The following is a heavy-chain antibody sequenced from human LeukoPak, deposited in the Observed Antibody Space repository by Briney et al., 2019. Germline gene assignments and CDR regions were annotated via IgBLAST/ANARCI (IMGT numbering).Heavy chain of an antibody. CDR2: IYPGDSET. J-gene: IGHJ6*03. D-gene: IGHD3-10*01. CDR1: GYSFTSYW. Sequence: GESLKISCKGCGYSFTSYWIGWVRQMPGKGLKGMGIIYPGDSETRYSPYFQGQVTISADRSISTAYLQWSSLRAEDTAVYFCARVIWFGDLFRRTPQYYHYLDVWGEGTTVIVSS. CDR3: ARVIWFGDLFRRTPQYYHYLDV. V-gene: IGHV5-51*01.